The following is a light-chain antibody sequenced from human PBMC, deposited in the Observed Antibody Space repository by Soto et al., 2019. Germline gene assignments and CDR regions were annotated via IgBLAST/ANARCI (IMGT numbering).Light chain of an antibody. CDR2: YAS. CDR3: QQYGISPIT. V-gene: IGKV3-20*01. CDR1: VDVGSN. J-gene: IGKJ5*01. Sequence: EVVLTQSPNTMSLSPGERATLSCRASVDVGSNLAWFQQKPGQAPRLLIYYASTRVTGIPARFSGSGSGTDFTFTISRLEPEDFAVYYCQQYGISPITFGQGGLLEIK.